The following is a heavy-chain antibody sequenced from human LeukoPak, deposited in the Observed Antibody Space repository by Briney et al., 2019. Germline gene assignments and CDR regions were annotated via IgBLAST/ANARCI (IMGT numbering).Heavy chain of an antibody. CDR1: GFTFSSYA. CDR3: ARDSRSWGYFDY. V-gene: IGHV3-30-3*01. CDR2: ISYDGSNK. D-gene: IGHD6-13*01. Sequence: GGSLRLSCAASGFTFSSYAMHWVRQAPGKGLEWVAVISYDGSNKYYADSVKGRFTISRDNSKNTLYLQMNSLRAEDTDVYYCARDSRSWGYFDYWGQGALVTVSS. J-gene: IGHJ4*02.